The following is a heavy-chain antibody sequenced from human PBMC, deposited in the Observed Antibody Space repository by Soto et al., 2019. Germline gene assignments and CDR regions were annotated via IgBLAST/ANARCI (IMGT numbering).Heavy chain of an antibody. J-gene: IGHJ4*02. CDR2: ISSSGSTI. CDR1: GFTFSSYE. CDR3: ARAERYYYDSSGYFGY. V-gene: IGHV3-48*03. D-gene: IGHD3-22*01. Sequence: PGGSLRLSCAASGFTFSSYEMNWVRQAPGKGLEWVSYISSSGSTIYYADSVKGRFTISRDNAKNSLYLQMNSLRAEDTAVYYCARAERYYYDSSGYFGYWGQGTLVTVSS.